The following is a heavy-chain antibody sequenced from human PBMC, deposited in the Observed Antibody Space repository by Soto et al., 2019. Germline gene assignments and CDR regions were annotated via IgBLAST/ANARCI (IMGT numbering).Heavy chain of an antibody. CDR1: GFTFSSCS. D-gene: IGHD2-8*01. CDR3: ARGTFDY. Sequence: LILSCAAAGFTFSSCSSNWVRQAAGKWLEWVSYISSSSSTIYYADSVKGRFTISRDNAKNSLYLQMNSLRAEDTAVYYCARGTFDYWGQGTLVTVSS. J-gene: IGHJ4*02. V-gene: IGHV3-48*01. CDR2: ISSSSSTI.